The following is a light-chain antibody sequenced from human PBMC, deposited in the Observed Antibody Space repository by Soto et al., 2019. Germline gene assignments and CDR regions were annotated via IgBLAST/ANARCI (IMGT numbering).Light chain of an antibody. V-gene: IGLV2-8*01. J-gene: IGLJ2*01. CDR2: RVT. CDR1: SSDDGGYNY. CDR3: CAYAAINTAI. Sequence: QSVLTQPPSASGSPGQSVTISCTGTSSDDGGYNYVSWYQQHPGKAPKLLMFRVTERPSGVPDRFSGSKSGNTASLTVSGLQAEDEAEYSCCAYAAINTAIFVGATKLTVL.